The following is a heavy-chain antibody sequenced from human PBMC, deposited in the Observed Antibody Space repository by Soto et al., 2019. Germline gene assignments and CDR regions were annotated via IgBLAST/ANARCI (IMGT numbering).Heavy chain of an antibody. CDR1: GGSFTGYY. V-gene: IGHV4-34*01. D-gene: IGHD3-22*01. J-gene: IGHJ4*02. CDR3: SRASGYYYDSSGCH. CDR2: INHSGST. Sequence: QVQLQQWGAGLLKPSETLSLTCAVYGGSFTGYYWRWVRQPPGKGLGWIGEINHSGSTNYNPSLKSRVTISIDMSKNQFSLRLNSVTAADTAVYYCSRASGYYYDSSGCHWGQGTLVTVSS.